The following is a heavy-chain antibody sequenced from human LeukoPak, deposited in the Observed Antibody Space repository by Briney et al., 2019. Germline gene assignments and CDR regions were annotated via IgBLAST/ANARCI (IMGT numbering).Heavy chain of an antibody. CDR2: ISGSGGST. CDR3: ARSRGDFYYFDY. V-gene: IGHV3-23*01. Sequence: PGGSLRLSCAASGFTFSSYAMSWVRQAPGKGLEWVSAISGSGGSTYYADSVKGRFTISRDNSKNTLYLQMNSLRDEDTAVYYCARSRGDFYYFDYWGQGTLVTVSS. CDR1: GFTFSSYA. D-gene: IGHD4-17*01. J-gene: IGHJ4*02.